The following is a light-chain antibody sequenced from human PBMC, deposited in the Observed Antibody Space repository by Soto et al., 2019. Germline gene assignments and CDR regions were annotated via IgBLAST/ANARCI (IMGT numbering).Light chain of an antibody. J-gene: IGKJ2*01. CDR3: QQYSTYPT. CDR2: DAS. Sequence: DIPMTQSSSTLSASVGDRVTITCRASQSISTYLAWYKQKTGKAPKLLIYDASSLESGVPSRFSGSGSGTEFTLTISSLQPDDFATYYCQQYSTYPTFGLGSKLEFK. CDR1: QSISTY. V-gene: IGKV1-5*01.